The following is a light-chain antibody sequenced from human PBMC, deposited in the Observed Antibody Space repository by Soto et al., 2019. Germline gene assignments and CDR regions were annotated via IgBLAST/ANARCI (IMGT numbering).Light chain of an antibody. CDR2: DNN. V-gene: IGLV1-51*01. J-gene: IGLJ2*01. Sequence: QSVLTQPPSVSAAPGQEVTISCSGSSXNIGNNYVSWYQQLPGTAPKLLIYDNNKRPSGIPDRFSGSKSGTSATLGITGLQTGDEADYYCGTWDSSLSAVVFGGGTKVTVL. CDR1: SXNIGNNY. CDR3: GTWDSSLSAVV.